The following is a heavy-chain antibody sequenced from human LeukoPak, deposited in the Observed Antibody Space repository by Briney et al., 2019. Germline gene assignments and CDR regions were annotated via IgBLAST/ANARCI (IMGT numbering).Heavy chain of an antibody. CDR2: ISSSGSTI. D-gene: IGHD2-2*01. V-gene: IGHV3-48*03. Sequence: GGSLRLSCAASGFTFSSYEINWVRQAPGQGLEWVSYISSSGSTIYYADSVKGRFTISRDNAKNSLYLQMNSLRAEDTAVYYCASLNCSSSSCLGMDVWGKGTTVTVSS. J-gene: IGHJ6*04. CDR3: ASLNCSSSSCLGMDV. CDR1: GFTFSSYE.